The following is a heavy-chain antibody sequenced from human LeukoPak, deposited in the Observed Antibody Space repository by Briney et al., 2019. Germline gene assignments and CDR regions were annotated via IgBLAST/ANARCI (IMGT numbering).Heavy chain of an antibody. D-gene: IGHD2-15*01. J-gene: IGHJ4*02. CDR2: INHSGST. V-gene: IGHV4-34*01. CDR3: ARDGEVVVAATGTFDY. Sequence: SETLSLTCAVYGGSFSGYYCSWIRQPPGKGLEWIGEINHSGSTNYNPSLKSRVTISVDTSKNQFSLKLSSVTAADTAVYYCARDGEVVVAATGTFDYWGQGTLVTVSS. CDR1: GGSFSGYY.